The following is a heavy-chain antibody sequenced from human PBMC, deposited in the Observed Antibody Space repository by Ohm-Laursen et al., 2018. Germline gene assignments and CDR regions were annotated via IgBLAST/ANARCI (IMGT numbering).Heavy chain of an antibody. CDR3: ARDIRGELAVASALYYYGMDV. J-gene: IGHJ6*02. Sequence: SLRLSCTASGFTFSSYGMHWVRQAPGKGLEWVAVIWYDGSNKYYADSVKGRFTISRDNSKNTLYLQMNSLRAEDTAVYYCARDIRGELAVASALYYYGMDVWGQGTTVTVSS. CDR2: IWYDGSNK. CDR1: GFTFSSYG. V-gene: IGHV3-33*01. D-gene: IGHD6-19*01.